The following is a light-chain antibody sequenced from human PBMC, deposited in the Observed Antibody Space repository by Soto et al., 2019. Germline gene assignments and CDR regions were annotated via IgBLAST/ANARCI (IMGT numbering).Light chain of an antibody. Sequence: EVVMTQSPANLSLYPGAGATLSCWASQPVSDKLAWYQQKPGQAPRLLIYGASSRATGIPARFSGSGSGTEFTLTISGLQSEDFAVYYCQQYSIWRTFGQGTKVDIK. CDR3: QQYSIWRT. CDR1: QPVSDK. V-gene: IGKV3-15*01. J-gene: IGKJ1*01. CDR2: GAS.